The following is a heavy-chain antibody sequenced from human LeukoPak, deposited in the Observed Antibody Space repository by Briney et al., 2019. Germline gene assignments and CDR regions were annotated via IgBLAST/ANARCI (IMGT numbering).Heavy chain of an antibody. CDR2: INSDGGEG. Sequence: GGSLRLSCAVSGFTFSGFWMSWSRQAPGKGLEWVASINSDGGEGYYADVVKGRFTISRDNAKNSLYLQINSLRAEDTAVYYCARSSYSSSSSVWGQGKMVTVSS. V-gene: IGHV3-7*03. CDR1: GFTFSGFW. J-gene: IGHJ3*01. D-gene: IGHD6-6*01. CDR3: ARSSYSSSSSV.